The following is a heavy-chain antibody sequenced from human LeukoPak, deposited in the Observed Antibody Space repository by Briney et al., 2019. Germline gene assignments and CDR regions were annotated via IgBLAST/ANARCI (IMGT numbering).Heavy chain of an antibody. D-gene: IGHD3-3*01. Sequence: ASVKVSCKASGYTFTSYGISWERQAPGQGLEWMGWISAYNGNTNYAQKLQGRVTMTTDTSTSTAYMELRSLRSDDTAVYYCARGYYDFWSGYFGAYGMDVWGQGTTVTVSS. CDR2: ISAYNGNT. J-gene: IGHJ6*02. CDR3: ARGYYDFWSGYFGAYGMDV. V-gene: IGHV1-18*01. CDR1: GYTFTSYG.